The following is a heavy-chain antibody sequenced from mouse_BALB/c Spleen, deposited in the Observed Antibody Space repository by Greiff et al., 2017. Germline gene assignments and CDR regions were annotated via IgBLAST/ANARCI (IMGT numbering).Heavy chain of an antibody. V-gene: IGHV1S29*02. CDR3: ARGGYWYFDV. J-gene: IGHJ1*01. D-gene: IGHD1-1*02. Sequence: VQLQQSGPELVKPGASVKISCKASGYTFTDYNMHWVKQSHGKSLEWIGYIYPYNGGTGYNQKFKSKATLTVDNSSSTAYMELRSLTSEDSAVYYCARGGYWYFDVWGAGTTVTVSS. CDR1: GYTFTDYN. CDR2: IYPYNGGT.